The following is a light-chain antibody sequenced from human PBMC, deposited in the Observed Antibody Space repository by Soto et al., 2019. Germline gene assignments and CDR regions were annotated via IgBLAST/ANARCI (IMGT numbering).Light chain of an antibody. CDR3: QQYGSSPLT. CDR2: GAS. Sequence: EIMLTQSPGTLSLSPGERATLSCRASQSVCSSYLAWHQQKPGQAPRLLIYGASSRATGIPDRFSGSGSGTDFTLTISRLEPEDFAVYYCQQYGSSPLTFGGGTKVEIK. J-gene: IGKJ4*01. V-gene: IGKV3-20*01. CDR1: QSVCSSY.